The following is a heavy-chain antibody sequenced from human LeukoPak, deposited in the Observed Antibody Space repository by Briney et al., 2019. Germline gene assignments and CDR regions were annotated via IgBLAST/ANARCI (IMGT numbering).Heavy chain of an antibody. V-gene: IGHV4-30-4*01. Sequence: SETLSLTCTVSGGSISSGDYYWSWIRQPPGKGLEWIGYIYYSGSTYYNPSLKSRVTISVDTSKNQFSLKLSSVTAADTAVYYCASSYGGSYFYYFDYWGQGTLVTVSS. CDR1: GGSISSGDYY. D-gene: IGHD4-23*01. CDR2: IYYSGST. J-gene: IGHJ4*02. CDR3: ASSYGGSYFYYFDY.